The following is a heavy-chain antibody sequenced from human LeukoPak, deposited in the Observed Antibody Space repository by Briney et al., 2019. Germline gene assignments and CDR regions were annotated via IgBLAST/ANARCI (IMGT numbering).Heavy chain of an antibody. CDR3: ARSGYDLNDYYMDV. J-gene: IGHJ6*03. CDR1: GFTVSSNY. Sequence: GGSLRLSCAASGFTVSSNYMNWVRQAPGKGLEWVSYITSSGSTIYYADSVKGRFTISRDNAKNSLYLQMNSLRAEDTAVYYCARSGYDLNDYYMDVWGKGTTVTISS. D-gene: IGHD5-12*01. V-gene: IGHV3-48*03. CDR2: ITSSGSTI.